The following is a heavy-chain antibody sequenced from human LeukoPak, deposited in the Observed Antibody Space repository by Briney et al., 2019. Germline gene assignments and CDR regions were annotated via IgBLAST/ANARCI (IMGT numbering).Heavy chain of an antibody. Sequence: GGSLRLSCAVSGFSFSDFYMSWVRQAPGKALEWVSYISSGGTTIYYADSVKGRFTISRDNDKNSLHLQMNSLRAEDTAVYYCARGARWLQFSFDIWGQGTMVSVSS. CDR2: ISSGGTTI. CDR3: ARGARWLQFSFDI. V-gene: IGHV3-11*01. J-gene: IGHJ3*02. D-gene: IGHD5-24*01. CDR1: GFSFSDFY.